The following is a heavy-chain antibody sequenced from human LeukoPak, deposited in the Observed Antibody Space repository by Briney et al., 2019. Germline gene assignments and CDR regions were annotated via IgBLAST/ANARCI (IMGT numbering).Heavy chain of an antibody. CDR3: AREALYFGHAFDI. CDR1: GYTFTTYA. J-gene: IGHJ3*02. CDR2: INTGNGNT. D-gene: IGHD3-10*01. V-gene: IGHV1-3*04. Sequence: ASVKVSCKASGYTFTTYAMHWVRQAPGQRLEWMGWINTGNGNTKYSQKFQGRVTITRDTSASTAYMELSSLRSEDTAVYYCAREALYFGHAFDIWGQGTMVTVSS.